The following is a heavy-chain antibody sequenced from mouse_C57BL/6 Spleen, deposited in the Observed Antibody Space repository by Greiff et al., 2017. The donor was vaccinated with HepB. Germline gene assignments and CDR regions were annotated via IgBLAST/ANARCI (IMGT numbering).Heavy chain of an antibody. CDR2: IDPETGGT. Sequence: VKLMESGAELVRPGASVTLSCKASGYTFTDYEMHWVKQTPVHGLEWIGAIDPETGGTAYNQKFKGKAILTADKSSSTAYMELRSLTSEDSAVYYCPRGRLLWSDYWGQGTTLTVSS. CDR1: GYTFTDYE. J-gene: IGHJ2*01. CDR3: PRGRLLWSDY. D-gene: IGHD2-1*01. V-gene: IGHV1-15*01.